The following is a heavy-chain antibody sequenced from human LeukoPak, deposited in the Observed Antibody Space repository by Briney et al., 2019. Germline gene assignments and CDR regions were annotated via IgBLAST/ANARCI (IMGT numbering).Heavy chain of an antibody. D-gene: IGHD6-6*01. CDR1: GYTFTSYG. V-gene: IGHV1-18*01. CDR2: ISAYNGNT. CDR3: AASSIAALSSDY. Sequence: AVKVSCKASGYTFTSYGISWVRQAPGQGLEWMGWISAYNGNTNYAQKLQGRVTMTTDTSTSTAYMELRTLRSDDTAVYYCAASSIAALSSDYWGQGTLVTVSS. J-gene: IGHJ4*02.